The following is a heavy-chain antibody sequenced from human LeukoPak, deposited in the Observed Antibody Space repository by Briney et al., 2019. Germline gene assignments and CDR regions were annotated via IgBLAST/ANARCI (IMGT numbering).Heavy chain of an antibody. D-gene: IGHD1-7*01. CDR3: ARGWYNWNYSFDY. V-gene: IGHV4-34*01. Sequence: SETLSLTCAVYGGSFSGYYWSWIRQPPGKGLEWIGEINHSGSTNYNPSLKSRVTISVDTSKNQFSLKLSSVTATDTAVYYCARGWYNWNYSFDYWGQGTLVTVSS. CDR2: INHSGST. CDR1: GGSFSGYY. J-gene: IGHJ4*02.